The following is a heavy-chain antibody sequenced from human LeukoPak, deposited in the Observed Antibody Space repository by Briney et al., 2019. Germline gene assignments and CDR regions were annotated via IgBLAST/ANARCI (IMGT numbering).Heavy chain of an antibody. J-gene: IGHJ6*02. Sequence: GGSLRLSCAASGFTFSSYAMSWVRQAPGKGLEWVPSISSSSSYIYYADSVKGRFTISRDNAKNSLYLQMNSLRAEDTAVYYCARQYYYGSGSYYKGGGYYYGMDVWGQGTTVTVSS. D-gene: IGHD3-10*01. CDR2: ISSSSSYI. CDR1: GFTFSSYA. CDR3: ARQYYYGSGSYYKGGGYYYGMDV. V-gene: IGHV3-21*01.